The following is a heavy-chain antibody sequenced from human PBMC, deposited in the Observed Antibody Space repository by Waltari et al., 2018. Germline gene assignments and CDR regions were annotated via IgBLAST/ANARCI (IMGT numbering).Heavy chain of an antibody. CDR3: ARGLYYDFWSGYFNWFDP. CDR2: IYTIGIT. Sequence: QVQLQESGPGLVKPSETLSLTCTVSGGSISSYYWSWIRQPAGKGLEWIGRIYTIGITNYTPSLKSRVTMSVDTSKMQFSLKLSSVTAADTAVYYCARGLYYDFWSGYFNWFDPWGQGTLVTVSS. J-gene: IGHJ5*02. CDR1: GGSISSYY. V-gene: IGHV4-4*07. D-gene: IGHD3-3*01.